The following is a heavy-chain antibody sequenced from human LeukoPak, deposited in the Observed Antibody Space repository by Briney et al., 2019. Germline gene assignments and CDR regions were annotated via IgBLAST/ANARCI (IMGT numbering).Heavy chain of an antibody. CDR2: IKQGESER. D-gene: IGHD3-22*01. CDR3: ARGDNSAFDI. Sequence: PGGSLRLSCAAPGFTFRSYRMNWVRQAPGKGLEWVASIKQGESERYYVDSVNGRFTISRDNAKNSLYLQMNSLRAEDTAVYYCARGDNSAFDIWGQGTMVTVSS. V-gene: IGHV3-7*04. CDR1: GFTFRSYR. J-gene: IGHJ3*02.